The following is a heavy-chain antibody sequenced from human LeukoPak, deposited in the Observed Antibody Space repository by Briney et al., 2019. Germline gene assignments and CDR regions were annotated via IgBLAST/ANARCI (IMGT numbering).Heavy chain of an antibody. V-gene: IGHV3-7*01. D-gene: IGHD5-18*01. Sequence: PGGSLRLSCAASGFTSSTYAMTWVRQAPGKGLEWVANIKQDGSEKYYVDSVKGRFTISRNNAKNLLYLQMNSLRAEDTAVYYCARDEGAYTYGGQGTLVTVSS. CDR2: IKQDGSEK. J-gene: IGHJ4*02. CDR3: ARDEGAYTY. CDR1: GFTSSTYA.